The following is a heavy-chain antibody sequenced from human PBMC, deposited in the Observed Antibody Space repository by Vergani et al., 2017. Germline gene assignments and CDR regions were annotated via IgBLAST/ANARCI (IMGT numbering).Heavy chain of an antibody. J-gene: IGHJ5*02. V-gene: IGHV1-2*02. CDR1: GYTFTGYY. CDR3: ARRTIPPRDWFDP. D-gene: IGHD3-3*01. CDR2: IIPIFGTA. Sequence: QVQLVQSGAEVKKPGASVKVSCKASGYTFTGYYMHWVRQAPGQGLEWMGWIIPIFGTANYAQKLQGRVTMTTDTSTSTAYMELRSLRADDTAVYYCARRTIPPRDWFDPWGQGTLVTVSS.